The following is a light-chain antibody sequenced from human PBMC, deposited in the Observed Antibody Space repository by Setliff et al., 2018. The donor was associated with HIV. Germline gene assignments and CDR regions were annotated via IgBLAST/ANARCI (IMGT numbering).Light chain of an antibody. CDR2: WAS. CDR1: QSVLYSSNNKNY. V-gene: IGKV4-1*01. CDR3: QQYYSTPT. Sequence: DIVMTQSPDSLAVSLGERATINCESGQSVLYSSNNKNYLAWYQQKPGQPPKLLIYWASTRESGVPDRFSGSGSGTDFTLTISSLQAEDVAVYYCQQYYSTPTFGPGTKVDIK. J-gene: IGKJ3*01.